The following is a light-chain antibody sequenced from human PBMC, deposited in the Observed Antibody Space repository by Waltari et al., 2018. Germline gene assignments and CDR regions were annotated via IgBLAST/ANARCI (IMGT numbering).Light chain of an antibody. V-gene: IGKV2-30*02. CDR1: QSLVHSDGNTY. CDR3: MQGTHWPPWT. CDR2: KVS. J-gene: IGKJ1*01. Sequence: DVVMTQSPLSLPVTLGQPASIPCRSSQSLVHSDGNTYLSWFQQRPGQSPRRLIYKVSNRDSRVPDRFSGSGSGTDFTLKLSRVEAEDVGVYYCMQGTHWPPWTFGQGTKVEIQ.